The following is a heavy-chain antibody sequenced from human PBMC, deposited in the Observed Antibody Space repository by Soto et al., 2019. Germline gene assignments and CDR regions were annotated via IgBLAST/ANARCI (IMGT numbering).Heavy chain of an antibody. V-gene: IGHV4-31*03. CDR3: ARDGVVYGMDV. D-gene: IGHD3-3*01. J-gene: IGHJ6*02. CDR2: IYYSGST. CDR1: GGSISSGGYY. Sequence: SETLSLTCTVSGGSISSGGYYWSWIRQHPGKGLEWIGYIYYSGSTYYNPSLKSRVTISVDTSKNQFSLKLSSVTAADTAVYYCARDGVVYGMDVWGQGTTVTVSS.